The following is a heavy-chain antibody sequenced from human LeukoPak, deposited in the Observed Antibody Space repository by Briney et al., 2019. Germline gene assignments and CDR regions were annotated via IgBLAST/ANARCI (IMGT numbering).Heavy chain of an antibody. CDR3: ARDTLGEGEDANYAVYYFDY. J-gene: IGHJ4*02. CDR1: GFRFNTFW. V-gene: IGHV3-7*01. CDR2: IKQDGNEK. Sequence: PGGSLRLSCAASGFRFNTFWMSWVRQAPGKGLEWVANIKQDGNEKYYARSVKGRFTISRDNGKNSLDLQMNSLRADDTAFYYCARDTLGEGEDANYAVYYFDYWGQGTVVTVSS. D-gene: IGHD4/OR15-4a*01.